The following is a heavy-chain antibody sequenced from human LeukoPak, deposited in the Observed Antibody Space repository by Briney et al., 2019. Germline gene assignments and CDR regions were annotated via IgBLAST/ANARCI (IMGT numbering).Heavy chain of an antibody. Sequence: GGSLRLSCAASGFTFSDYYMSWIRQAPGKGLEWVSYISSSYSTIYYADSVKGRFTISRDNAKNSLYLQMNSLRAADTAVYYCARGPDYYDSTYYFDYWGQGTLVTVSS. V-gene: IGHV3-11*04. CDR2: ISSSYSTI. CDR1: GFTFSDYY. J-gene: IGHJ4*02. D-gene: IGHD3-22*01. CDR3: ARGPDYYDSTYYFDY.